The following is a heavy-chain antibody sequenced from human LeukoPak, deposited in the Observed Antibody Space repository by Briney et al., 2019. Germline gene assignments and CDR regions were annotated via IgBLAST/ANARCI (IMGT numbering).Heavy chain of an antibody. V-gene: IGHV4-30-4*01. CDR3: ARDPGIAAAGIDY. Sequence: SETLSLTCTVSGGSISSGGYYWSWIRQPPGKGLEWIGYIYYSGSTYYNPSLKSRVTISVDTSKNQFSLKLSSVTAADTAVYYCARDPGIAAAGIDYWGQGTLVTVSS. J-gene: IGHJ4*02. CDR1: GGSISSGGYY. CDR2: IYYSGST. D-gene: IGHD6-13*01.